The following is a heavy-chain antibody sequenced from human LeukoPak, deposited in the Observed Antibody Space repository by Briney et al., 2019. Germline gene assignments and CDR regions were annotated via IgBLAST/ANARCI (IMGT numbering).Heavy chain of an antibody. Sequence: SETLSLTCTVSGGSISSSSYYWGWIRQPPGKGLEWIGSIYYSGSTYYNPSLKSRVTISVDTSKNQFSLKLGSVTAADTAVYYCARAGSGSYQTHFDYWGQGTLVTVSS. CDR1: GGSISSSSYY. V-gene: IGHV4-39*07. CDR2: IYYSGST. CDR3: ARAGSGSYQTHFDY. J-gene: IGHJ4*02. D-gene: IGHD1-26*01.